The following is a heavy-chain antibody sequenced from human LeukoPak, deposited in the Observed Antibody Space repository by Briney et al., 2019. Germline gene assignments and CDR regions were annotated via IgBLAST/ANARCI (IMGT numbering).Heavy chain of an antibody. D-gene: IGHD6-13*01. V-gene: IGHV3-21*06. Sequence: GGSLRLSCAASGFTFSNAWMSWVRQAPGKGLEWVSVISSSSTYIYYADSVKGRFTISRDNAKNSLYLQMNSLRAEDTAVYYCARISTAASLAIDYWGQGTLVTVST. CDR2: ISSSSTYI. CDR1: GFTFSNAW. J-gene: IGHJ4*02. CDR3: ARISTAASLAIDY.